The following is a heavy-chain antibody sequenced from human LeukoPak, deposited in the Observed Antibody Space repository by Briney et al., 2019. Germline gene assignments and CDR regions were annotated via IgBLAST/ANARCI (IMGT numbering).Heavy chain of an antibody. Sequence: ASVKVSCKASGYTFTSYGISWVRQAPGQGLEWMGWISAYNGNTNYAQKLQGRVTMTTDTSTSTAYMELRSLRSEDTAVYYCATRDSYSSSWPLDYWGQGTLVTVSS. V-gene: IGHV1-18*01. CDR2: ISAYNGNT. CDR3: ATRDSYSSSWPLDY. D-gene: IGHD6-13*01. CDR1: GYTFTSYG. J-gene: IGHJ4*02.